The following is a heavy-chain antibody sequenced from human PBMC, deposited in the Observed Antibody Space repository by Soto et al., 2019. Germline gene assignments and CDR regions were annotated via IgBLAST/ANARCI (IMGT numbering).Heavy chain of an antibody. CDR2: INPNSGGT. Sequence: GASVKVSCKASGYTFTGYYMHWVRQAPGQGLEWMGWINPNSGGTNYAQKFQGWVTMTRDTSISTAYMELSRLRSDDTAVYYCAREATYYDFWSGYYHGPETPNSYFDYWGQGTLVTVSS. V-gene: IGHV1-2*04. J-gene: IGHJ4*02. D-gene: IGHD3-3*01. CDR3: AREATYYDFWSGYYHGPETPNSYFDY. CDR1: GYTFTGYY.